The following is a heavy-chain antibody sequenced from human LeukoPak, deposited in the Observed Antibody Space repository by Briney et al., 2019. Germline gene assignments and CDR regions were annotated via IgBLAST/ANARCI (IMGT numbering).Heavy chain of an antibody. CDR1: GFTFSGYA. J-gene: IGHJ3*02. V-gene: IGHV3-30-3*01. CDR2: ISYDGSNK. CDR3: ARDQGCSSTSCQTDAFDI. Sequence: PGRSLRLSCAASGFTFSGYAMHWVRQAPGKGLEWVAVISYDGSNKYYADSVKGRFTISRDNSKNTLYLQMNSLRAEDTAVYYCARDQGCSSTSCQTDAFDIWGQGTMVTVSS. D-gene: IGHD2-2*01.